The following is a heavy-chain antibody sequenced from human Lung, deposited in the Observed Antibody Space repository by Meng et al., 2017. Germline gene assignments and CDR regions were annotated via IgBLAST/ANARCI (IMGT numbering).Heavy chain of an antibody. CDR1: GDSVCSKRPA. J-gene: IGHJ5*01. D-gene: IGHD2-21*01. CDR3: TGVGHKNWFDS. V-gene: IGHV6-1*01. Sequence: QLQQSGSGLVKPSQILALTCALSGDSVCSKRPAWNWIRQSPSRGLEWLGRTYYRSKWYSDYATSVRSRITINADTAQNKFSLQLNSLTPEDTAVYYFTGVGHKNWFDSWGQGTLVTVSS. CDR2: TYYRSKWYS.